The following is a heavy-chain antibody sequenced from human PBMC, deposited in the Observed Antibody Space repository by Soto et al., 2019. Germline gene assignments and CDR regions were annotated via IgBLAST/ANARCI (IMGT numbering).Heavy chain of an antibody. CDR3: VRDQQWLLPVPLNFDY. CDR2: ISAFNGET. J-gene: IGHJ4*02. Sequence: QIQLVQSGAEVKKPGASVKVSCKASGFTFSDYGFRWVRQAPGRGLEWMGWISAFNGETNYTQKSEGRVAMTTDAATTTAYMELRSLTVDDTAVYYCVRDQQWLLPVPLNFDYWGQGTVVTVSS. D-gene: IGHD6-19*01. CDR1: GFTFSDYG. V-gene: IGHV1-18*01.